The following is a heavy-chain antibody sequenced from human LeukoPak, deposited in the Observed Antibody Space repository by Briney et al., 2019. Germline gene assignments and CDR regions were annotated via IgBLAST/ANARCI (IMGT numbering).Heavy chain of an antibody. CDR3: AKSLIYCSSTSCYAVDY. V-gene: IGHV3-23*01. J-gene: IGHJ4*02. CDR1: GFTFSSYA. Sequence: GGSLRLSCAASGFTFSSYAMSRVRQAPGKGLEWVSAISGSGGSTYYADSVKGRFTISRDNSKNTLYLQMNSLRAEDTAVYYCAKSLIYCSSTSCYAVDYWGQGTLVTVSS. D-gene: IGHD2-2*01. CDR2: ISGSGGST.